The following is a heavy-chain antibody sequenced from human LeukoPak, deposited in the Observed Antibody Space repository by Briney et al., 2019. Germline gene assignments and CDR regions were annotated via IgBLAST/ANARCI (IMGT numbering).Heavy chain of an antibody. CDR1: GYTLTSYD. CDR2: MNPNSGNT. J-gene: IGHJ4*02. Sequence: ASVKVSCKASGYTLTSYDINWVRQATGQGLEWMGWMNPNSGNTNYAQKLQGRVTMTTDTSTSTAYMELRSLRSDDTAVYYCARVWFGELLFDYWGQGTLVTVSS. V-gene: IGHV1-18*01. CDR3: ARVWFGELLFDY. D-gene: IGHD3-10*01.